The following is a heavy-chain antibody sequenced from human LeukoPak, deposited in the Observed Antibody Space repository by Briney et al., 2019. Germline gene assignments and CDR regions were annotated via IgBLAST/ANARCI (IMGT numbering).Heavy chain of an antibody. J-gene: IGHJ4*02. V-gene: IGHV5-51*01. CDR3: ARRSFSTYYYDSSVDYFDY. CDR2: NYPGDSDI. Sequence: GESLKIPCKGSGYSFTSYWIGWVRQMPRKGLELIGINYPGDSDIRYSPSFQGQVTISADKSISTAYLQWSSLKASDTAMYYCARRSFSTYYYDSSVDYFDYWGQGTLVTVSS. CDR1: GYSFTSYW. D-gene: IGHD3-22*01.